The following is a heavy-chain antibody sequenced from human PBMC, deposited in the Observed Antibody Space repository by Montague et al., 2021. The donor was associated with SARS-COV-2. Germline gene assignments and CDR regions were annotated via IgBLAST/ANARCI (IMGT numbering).Heavy chain of an antibody. V-gene: IGHV4-31*03. CDR3: ARGLPYQMVAGATPNYSMDD. Sequence: TLSLTCTVSGASISSGGFYWSWLRQPPRKGLEWIGIIYYSGTTYYNPSLKSRLTISIDTSKNQFSLKLSSVTAADTAVYYCARGLPYQMVAGATPNYSMDDWGQGTTVTVSS. CDR2: IYYSGTT. D-gene: IGHD2-15*01. J-gene: IGHJ6*02. CDR1: GASISSGGFY.